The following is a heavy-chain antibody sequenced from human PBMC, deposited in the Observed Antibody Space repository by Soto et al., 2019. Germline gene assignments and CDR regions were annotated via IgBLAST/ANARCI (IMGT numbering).Heavy chain of an antibody. D-gene: IGHD1-26*01. Sequence: EVQLLESGGDLVQPGGSLRLSCAASGYTFSSYAMSWVRQAPGKGLEWVSGISGSGASTYYADSVKGRFTISRDNSKNTLYLQMNSLRAEDTAVFYCAKEPNTASCFDYWGQGTLVTVSS. CDR1: GYTFSSYA. CDR2: ISGSGAST. V-gene: IGHV3-23*01. CDR3: AKEPNTASCFDY. J-gene: IGHJ4*02.